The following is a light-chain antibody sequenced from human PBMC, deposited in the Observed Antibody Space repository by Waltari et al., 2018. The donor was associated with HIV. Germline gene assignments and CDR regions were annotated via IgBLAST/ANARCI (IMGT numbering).Light chain of an antibody. CDR2: EVI. V-gene: IGLV2-11*01. CDR1: SSDVCGYDS. Sequence: QSALTQPRSVSGSPGQSVTIPCPGTSSDVCGYDSVSWYLQHPGKVPKLIIYEVIKRPSGVPDRFSGSKSGNTASLTISGLQTEDEADYFCCSYAGTYTYVLFGGGTKLTVL. CDR3: CSYAGTYTYVL. J-gene: IGLJ3*02.